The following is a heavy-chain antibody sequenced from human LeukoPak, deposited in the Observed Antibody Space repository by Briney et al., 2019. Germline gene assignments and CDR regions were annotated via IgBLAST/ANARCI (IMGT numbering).Heavy chain of an antibody. CDR3: ARTAYDILTGYFQPNWFDP. CDR1: GYTFTNYG. V-gene: IGHV1-18*01. Sequence: ASVKVSCKASGYTFTNYGISWVRQAPGQGLEWMGWISGYNGNTKNVQKFRGRVTMTTDTSTSTAYMELRSLRSDDTAVYYCARTAYDILTGYFQPNWFDPWGQGTLVTVSS. J-gene: IGHJ5*02. D-gene: IGHD3-9*01. CDR2: ISGYNGNT.